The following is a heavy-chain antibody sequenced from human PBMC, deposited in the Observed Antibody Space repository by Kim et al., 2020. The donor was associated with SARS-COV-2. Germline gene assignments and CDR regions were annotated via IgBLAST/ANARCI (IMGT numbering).Heavy chain of an antibody. D-gene: IGHD3-10*01. Sequence: AQKFQGRVTMTRDTSTSTVYMELSSLRSEDTAVYYCARVGWFGGGYSFDYWGQGTLVTVSS. CDR3: ARVGWFGGGYSFDY. J-gene: IGHJ4*02. V-gene: IGHV1-46*01.